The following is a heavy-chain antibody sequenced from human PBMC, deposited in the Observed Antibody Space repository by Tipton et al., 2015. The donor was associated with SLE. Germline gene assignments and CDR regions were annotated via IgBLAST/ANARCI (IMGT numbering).Heavy chain of an antibody. Sequence: LRLSCAVSGGSIGSGGYSWNWIRQPPGKGLEWIGYVYHSGSAYYNPSLKSRVTISVDRSRNQISLRLNSVTAADTAVYYCASEILRDYGSAWGPDYWGQGTLVTVSS. D-gene: IGHD4-17*01. CDR2: VYHSGSA. V-gene: IGHV4-30-2*01. J-gene: IGHJ4*02. CDR1: GGSIGSGGYS. CDR3: ASEILRDYGSAWGPDY.